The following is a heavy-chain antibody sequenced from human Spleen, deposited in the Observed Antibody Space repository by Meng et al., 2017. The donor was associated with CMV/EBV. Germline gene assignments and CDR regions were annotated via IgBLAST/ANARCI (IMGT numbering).Heavy chain of an antibody. D-gene: IGHD6-13*01. CDR1: GGSISSYY. J-gene: IGHJ4*02. Sequence: SETLSLTCTVSGGSISSYYWSWIRQPPGKGLEWIGYIYYSGSTNYNPSLKSRVTISVDTSKNQFSLKLSSVTAADTVVYYCASYSNIWYVTDYWGQGTLVTVSS. V-gene: IGHV4-59*08. CDR3: ASYSNIWYVTDY. CDR2: IYYSGST.